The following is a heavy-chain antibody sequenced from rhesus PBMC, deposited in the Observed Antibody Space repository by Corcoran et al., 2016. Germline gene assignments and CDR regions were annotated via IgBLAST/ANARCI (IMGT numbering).Heavy chain of an antibody. CDR3: ARVTYYSGSYYYRRWYFDL. V-gene: IGHV2-95*01. D-gene: IGHD3-16*01. CDR2: IYWNDSK. CDR1: GFSISTTGTG. Sequence: QVTLKESGPALVKPTQPLTLTCTFSGFSISTTGTGVGWIRQPPGKALEWLASIYWNDSKYYSTSLKSRLTISKDTSKNQVVLTMTNMDPVDTATYYCARVTYYSGSYYYRRWYFDLWGPGTPITISS. J-gene: IGHJ2*01.